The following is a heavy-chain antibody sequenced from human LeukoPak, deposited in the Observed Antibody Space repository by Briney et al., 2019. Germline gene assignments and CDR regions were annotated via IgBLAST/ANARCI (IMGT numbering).Heavy chain of an antibody. CDR3: AKDIKEGAKFDY. Sequence: GGSLRLSCAASGLTFRSYAMSWVRQAPEKGLEWVSAISGYGYNTYYADSVQGRFTISRDNSKNTLYLQMNSLRAEDTAVYYCAKDIKEGAKFDYWGQGTLVTVSS. V-gene: IGHV3-23*01. CDR1: GLTFRSYA. CDR2: ISGYGYNT. D-gene: IGHD3-10*01. J-gene: IGHJ4*02.